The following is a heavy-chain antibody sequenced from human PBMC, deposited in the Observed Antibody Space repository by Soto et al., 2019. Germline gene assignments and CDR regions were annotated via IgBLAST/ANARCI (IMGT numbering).Heavy chain of an antibody. CDR3: ARSTLVVLNYFES. CDR1: GGTFRNYP. V-gene: IGHV1-69*02. CDR2: IFPLTDIP. Sequence: QVQLVQSGTEVKKPGSSVKVSCKASGGTFRNYPINWVRQAPGQGLEWMGSIFPLTDIPDYAQNFQARLTISADKSTSTAYMEVSGLTSDDTAMYFCARSTLVVLNYFESWGQGTLVTVSS. D-gene: IGHD1-1*01. J-gene: IGHJ4*02.